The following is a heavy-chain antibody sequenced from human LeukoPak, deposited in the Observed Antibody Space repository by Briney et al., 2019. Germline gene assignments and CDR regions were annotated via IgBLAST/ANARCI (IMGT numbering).Heavy chain of an antibody. D-gene: IGHD3-22*01. CDR1: GCSISSYY. CDR2: IYTSGST. CDR3: ARTTMIVVVITKDWYFDL. J-gene: IGHJ2*01. Sequence: SETLSLTYTVSGCSISSYYWSWIRQPAGQGLEWIGRIYTSGSTNYNPSLNSRVTMSVDTSKNQFSLKLSSVTAADTAVYYCARTTMIVVVITKDWYFDLWGRGTLVTVSS. V-gene: IGHV4-4*07.